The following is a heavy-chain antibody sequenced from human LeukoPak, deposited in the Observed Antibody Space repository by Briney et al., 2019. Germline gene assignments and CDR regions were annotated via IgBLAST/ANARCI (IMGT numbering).Heavy chain of an antibody. CDR1: GDSIRNYY. Sequence: SETLSLTCTVSGDSIRNYYWNWMRQPAGKGLEWIGRVYVSGATNYNPSLQSRISMSVDTSRNQFSLKLSSVTAADTAVYYCARDKGVKAYGSGYFPFDDWGQGTLVTVSS. J-gene: IGHJ4*02. V-gene: IGHV4-4*07. CDR2: VYVSGAT. CDR3: ARDKGVKAYGSGYFPFDD. D-gene: IGHD3-10*01.